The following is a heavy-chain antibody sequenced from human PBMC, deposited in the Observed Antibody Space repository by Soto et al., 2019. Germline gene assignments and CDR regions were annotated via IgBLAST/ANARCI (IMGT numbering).Heavy chain of an antibody. V-gene: IGHV3-23*01. D-gene: IGHD4-17*01. Sequence: EVQLLESGGGLVQPGGSLRLSCAASGFTFSSYAMSWVRQAPGKGLEWVSAISGSGGSTYYADSVKGRFTISRENSKNTLYLQMNSLRAEDTAVYYCANVPPPVTTGLGFDPWGQGTLVTVSS. CDR1: GFTFSSYA. J-gene: IGHJ5*02. CDR3: ANVPPPVTTGLGFDP. CDR2: ISGSGGST.